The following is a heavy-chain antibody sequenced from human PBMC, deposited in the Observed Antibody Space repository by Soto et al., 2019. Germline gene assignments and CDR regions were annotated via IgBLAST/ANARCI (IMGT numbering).Heavy chain of an antibody. CDR3: ARRLYYDSSGFEGGGMDV. D-gene: IGHD3-22*01. J-gene: IGHJ6*02. CDR1: GGSISSSSYY. Sequence: QLQLQESGPGLVKPSETLSLTCTVSGGSISSSSYYWGWIRQPPGKGLEWIGSIYYSGSTYYNPSLKSRVTRSVDTSKNQFSLQLSSVTAADTAVYYCARRLYYDSSGFEGGGMDVWGQGTTVTVSS. CDR2: IYYSGST. V-gene: IGHV4-39*01.